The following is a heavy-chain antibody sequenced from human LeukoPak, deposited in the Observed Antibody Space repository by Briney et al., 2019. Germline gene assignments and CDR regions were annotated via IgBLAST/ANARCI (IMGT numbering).Heavy chain of an antibody. CDR2: LYYSGTT. CDR1: GGSIRGTSYY. V-gene: IGHV4-39*07. CDR3: ARENLGMFDP. Sequence: SETLSLTCTVSGGSIRGTSYYLGWIRQTPGEGLEWIGGLYYSGTTYYNPSLESRVTISLDPSKNQFSLKLTSVTAADTAVYYCARENLGMFDPWGQGTLVTVSS. D-gene: IGHD7-27*01. J-gene: IGHJ5*02.